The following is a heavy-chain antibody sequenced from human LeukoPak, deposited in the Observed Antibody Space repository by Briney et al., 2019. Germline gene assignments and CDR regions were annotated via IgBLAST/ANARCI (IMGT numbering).Heavy chain of an antibody. Sequence: ASVKVSCKASGGTFSSYAISWVRQAPGQGLEWMGGIIPIFGTANYAQKFQGGVTITADKSTSTAYMELSSLRSEDTAVYYCARDPRGGYDRFDYWGQGTLVTVSS. D-gene: IGHD5-12*01. CDR1: GGTFSSYA. CDR2: IIPIFGTA. J-gene: IGHJ4*02. CDR3: ARDPRGGYDRFDY. V-gene: IGHV1-69*06.